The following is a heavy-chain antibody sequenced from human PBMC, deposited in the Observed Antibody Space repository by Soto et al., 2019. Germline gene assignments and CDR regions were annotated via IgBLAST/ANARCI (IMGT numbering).Heavy chain of an antibody. J-gene: IGHJ4*02. Sequence: SETLSLTCAVEGGSFNDDYWSWIRQSPGKGLEWIGEINHSGSSIYNPSLKNRVTISTMSNNKFSLELSSVTAADTAVYYCTRGLFSGSSYSGSWYYFDSWGQGTMVTVSS. CDR3: TRGLFSGSSYSGSWYYFDS. V-gene: IGHV4-34*01. CDR2: INHSGSS. CDR1: GGSFNDDY. D-gene: IGHD1-26*01.